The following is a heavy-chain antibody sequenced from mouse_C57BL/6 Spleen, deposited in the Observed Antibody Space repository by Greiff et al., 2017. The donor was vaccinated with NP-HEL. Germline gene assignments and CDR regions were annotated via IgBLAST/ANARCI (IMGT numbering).Heavy chain of an antibody. V-gene: IGHV10-3*01. CDR3: VRDGGDAMDY. Sequence: EVKLQQSGGGLVQPKGSLKLSCAASGFTFNTYAMHWVRQAPGKGLEWVARIRRKSSNSATYYADSVKDRFTISRNYSQSMLYLQMNNLKTEDTAMYYCVRDGGDAMDYWGQGTSVTVSS. D-gene: IGHD1-1*02. CDR1: GFTFNTYA. J-gene: IGHJ4*01. CDR2: IRRKSSNSAT.